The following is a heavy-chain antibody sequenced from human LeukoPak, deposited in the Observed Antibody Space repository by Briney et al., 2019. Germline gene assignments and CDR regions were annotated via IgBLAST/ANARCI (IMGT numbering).Heavy chain of an antibody. D-gene: IGHD3-10*01. CDR2: IYPGDSDT. Sequence: GESLKISCKGSEYSFTSYWIGWVRQMPGKGLEWMGIIYPGDSDTIYSPSFQGQVTISVDKSISTAYLQWSSLKASDTAMYYCATFGSNAYFLHWGQGTLVTVSS. CDR3: ATFGSNAYFLH. J-gene: IGHJ4*02. V-gene: IGHV5-51*01. CDR1: EYSFTSYW.